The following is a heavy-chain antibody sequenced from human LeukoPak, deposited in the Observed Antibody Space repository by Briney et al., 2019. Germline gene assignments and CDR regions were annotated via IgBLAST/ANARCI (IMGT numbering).Heavy chain of an antibody. CDR1: GFTVSSNY. CDR3: AGGGDSKSYFGYFDY. V-gene: IGHV3-53*01. D-gene: IGHD1-26*01. J-gene: IGHJ4*02. Sequence: GGSLRLSCAASGFTVSSNYMSWVRQAPGKGLEWVSVIYSGGSTYYADSVKGRFTISRDNAKNSLYLQMNSLRAEDTAVYYCAGGGDSKSYFGYFDYWAQGTLVTVSS. CDR2: IYSGGST.